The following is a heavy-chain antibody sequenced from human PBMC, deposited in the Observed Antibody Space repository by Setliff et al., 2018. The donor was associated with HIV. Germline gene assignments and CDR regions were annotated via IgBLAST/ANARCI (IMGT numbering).Heavy chain of an antibody. CDR2: IVPKFRTA. Sequence: GASVKVSCKTSGAIFTTYGLSWLRQAPGQGLEWMGGIVPKFRTANYARKFQGRVTITADEFTNTAYMELSGLRSDDTAVYYCARGIGRWDLLRGHYYYYMDVWGKGTTVTVSS. CDR3: ARGIGRWDLLRGHYYYYMDV. J-gene: IGHJ6*03. V-gene: IGHV1-69*13. CDR1: GAIFTTYG. D-gene: IGHD1-26*01.